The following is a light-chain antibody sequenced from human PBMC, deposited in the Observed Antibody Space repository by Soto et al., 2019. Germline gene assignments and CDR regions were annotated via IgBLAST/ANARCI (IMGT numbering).Light chain of an antibody. CDR1: QSVSSAR. CDR2: GAS. CDR3: QQYGSSPGT. V-gene: IGKV3-20*01. Sequence: EIVMTQSPATLSVSPGERATLSCRASQSVSSARLAWFQQKPGQAPRLLIFGASGRATGIPDRFSSSGSGTAFTLTISRLEPEDFAVYYCQQYGSSPGTFGQGTKVDIK. J-gene: IGKJ1*01.